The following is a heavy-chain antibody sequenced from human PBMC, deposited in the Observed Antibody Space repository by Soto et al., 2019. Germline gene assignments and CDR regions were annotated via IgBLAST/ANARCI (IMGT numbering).Heavy chain of an antibody. J-gene: IGHJ1*01. CDR2: ISGSGGST. D-gene: IGHD3-9*01. V-gene: IGHV3-23*01. CDR3: AKTGDYDILTGYGFQH. CDR1: GFTFSSYA. Sequence: GGSLRLSCAASGFTFSSYAMSWVRQAPGKGLEWVSAISGSGGSTYYADSVKGRFTISRDNSKDTLYLQMNSLRAEDTAVYYCAKTGDYDILTGYGFQHWGQGTLVTVSS.